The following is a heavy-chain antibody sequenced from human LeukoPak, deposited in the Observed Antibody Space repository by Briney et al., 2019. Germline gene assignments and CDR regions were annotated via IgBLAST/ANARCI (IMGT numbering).Heavy chain of an antibody. J-gene: IGHJ4*02. D-gene: IGHD3-22*01. CDR3: ARTSVDSSGYYYEDY. V-gene: IGHV1-18*01. Sequence: ASVKVSCKASGYTFTSYGISWVRQAPGQGLEWMGWISAYNGNTNYAQKLQGRVTMTTDTSTSTAYMELRSLRSDDTAVYYCARTSVDSSGYYYEDYWGQGTLVTVSS. CDR2: ISAYNGNT. CDR1: GYTFTSYG.